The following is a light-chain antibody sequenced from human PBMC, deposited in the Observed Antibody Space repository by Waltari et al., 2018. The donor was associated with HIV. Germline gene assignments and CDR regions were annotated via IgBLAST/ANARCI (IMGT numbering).Light chain of an antibody. CDR1: SSNIGRTS. J-gene: IGLJ2*01. Sequence: TQPPSVSAAPGQKVTISCSGSSSNIGRTSISWYQQLPGPATKLLIYDSDKRPSEIPDRFSGSKSGTSAPLGITGLQIGDEADYYCGTWDNSLSAVVIGGGTKLTVL. CDR3: GTWDNSLSAVV. V-gene: IGLV1-51*01. CDR2: DSD.